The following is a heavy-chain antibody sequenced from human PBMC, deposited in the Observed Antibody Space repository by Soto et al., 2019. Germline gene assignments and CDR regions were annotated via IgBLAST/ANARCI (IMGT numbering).Heavy chain of an antibody. CDR2: VSIGGST. V-gene: IGHV3-23*01. J-gene: IGHJ4*02. CDR3: AKSRGAGGHFDY. D-gene: IGHD2-15*01. CDR1: GFTFSSYA. Sequence: DVQLLESGGGLVQPEGSLRLSCAASGFTFSSYAMCWVRQGPGKGLEWVAVVSIGGSTHYADSVRGRFTISRDNSKNTLSLQMNSLTAEDTAVYFCAKSRGAGGHFDYWGQGALVTVSS.